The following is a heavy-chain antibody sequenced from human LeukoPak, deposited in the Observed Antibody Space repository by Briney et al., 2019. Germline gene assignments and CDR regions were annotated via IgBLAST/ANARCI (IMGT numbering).Heavy chain of an antibody. V-gene: IGHV3-30*18. CDR1: EFTFSSYS. Sequence: GESLRLSCAASEFTFSSYSMNWVRQAPGKGLEWVAVISYDGNNKYYADSVKGRFTISRDNSKNTLYLQMNSLRAEDTAVYYCAKKFPLTAPGADGYYFDYWGQGTLVTVSS. CDR3: AKKFPLTAPGADGYYFDY. D-gene: IGHD6-13*01. J-gene: IGHJ4*02. CDR2: ISYDGNNK.